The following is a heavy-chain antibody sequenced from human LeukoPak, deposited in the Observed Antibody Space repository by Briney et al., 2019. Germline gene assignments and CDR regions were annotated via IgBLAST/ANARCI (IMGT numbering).Heavy chain of an antibody. D-gene: IGHD4-17*01. CDR2: IYPGDSDT. Sequence: GESLKISCKGSGYSFTSYWIGWARQMPGKCLEWMGIIYPGDSDTRYSPSFQGQVTLSADKSISTSYLQWSSLKASDPAMYYCARGSDYGDYRWGQGTLVTVSS. CDR1: GYSFTSYW. CDR3: ARGSDYGDYR. J-gene: IGHJ4*02. V-gene: IGHV5-51*06.